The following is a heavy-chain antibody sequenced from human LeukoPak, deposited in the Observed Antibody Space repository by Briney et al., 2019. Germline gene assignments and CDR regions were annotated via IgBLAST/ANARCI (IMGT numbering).Heavy chain of an antibody. D-gene: IGHD2-15*01. CDR3: ARASFWFDYSGYYFDS. Sequence: GGSLRLSCAASGFTISSNYMSWVRQAPGKGLEWVSVIYNSGGTYYADSVKGRFTISRDNSKNTVFPQMNSLRAEDTAVYYCARASFWFDYSGYYFDSWGQGTLVTVSS. J-gene: IGHJ4*02. V-gene: IGHV3-66*01. CDR1: GFTISSNY. CDR2: IYNSGGT.